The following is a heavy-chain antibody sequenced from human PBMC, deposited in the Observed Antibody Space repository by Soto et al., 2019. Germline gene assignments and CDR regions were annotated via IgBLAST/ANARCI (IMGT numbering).Heavy chain of an antibody. CDR1: GFTFSSYS. D-gene: IGHD1-26*01. CDR3: ARDSTDADSGSYSGDY. J-gene: IGHJ4*02. V-gene: IGHV3-48*02. CDR2: ISSSSSTM. Sequence: GSLRLSCAASGFTFSSYSMNWVRQAPGKGLEWVSYISSSSSTMYYADSVKGRFTISRDNAKNSLFLHMNSLRDEDTAVYYCARDSTDADSGSYSGDYWGQGTLVTVSS.